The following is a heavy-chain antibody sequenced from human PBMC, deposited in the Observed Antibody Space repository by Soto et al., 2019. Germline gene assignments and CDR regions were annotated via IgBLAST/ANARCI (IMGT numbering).Heavy chain of an antibody. D-gene: IGHD2-15*01. Sequence: QVQLVQSGAEVKQPGASVKVSCKASGYTFTSYGISWVRQAPGQGLEWMGWISAYNGNTNYAQKLQGRVTMTTDTSTSTAYMELRSLRSDDTAVYYCASGYCSGGSCYRVDAFDIWGQGTMVTVSS. CDR3: ASGYCSGGSCYRVDAFDI. J-gene: IGHJ3*02. V-gene: IGHV1-18*01. CDR2: ISAYNGNT. CDR1: GYTFTSYG.